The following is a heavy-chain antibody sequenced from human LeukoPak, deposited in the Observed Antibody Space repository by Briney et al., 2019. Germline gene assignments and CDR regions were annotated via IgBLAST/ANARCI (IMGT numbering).Heavy chain of an antibody. CDR1: GFTFSSYS. V-gene: IGHV3-48*01. CDR2: ISSSSSTI. Sequence: GGSLRLSCAASGFTFSSYSMNWVRQAPGKGLEWVSYISSSSSTIYYADSVKGRFTISRDNAKNSLYLQMNSLRAEDTAVYYCARDLLLGAIAVAGIWGQGTLVTVSS. D-gene: IGHD6-19*01. J-gene: IGHJ4*02. CDR3: ARDLLLGAIAVAGI.